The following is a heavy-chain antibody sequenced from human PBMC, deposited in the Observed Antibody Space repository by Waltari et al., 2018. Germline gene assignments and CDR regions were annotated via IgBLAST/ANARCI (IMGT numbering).Heavy chain of an antibody. D-gene: IGHD3-10*01. J-gene: IGHJ4*02. Sequence: QVQLQESGPGLVKPSQTLSLICTVSGDSIRSDDYFWRWIRQPPGKGLEWIGYIFYSGATYYNPSLKSRLSMSIDTSKNQFSLRLTSVTAADTAVYYCARQTGSGKYYYFDHWGQGTLVTVSS. V-gene: IGHV4-30-4*01. CDR1: GDSIRSDDYF. CDR3: ARQTGSGKYYYFDH. CDR2: IFYSGAT.